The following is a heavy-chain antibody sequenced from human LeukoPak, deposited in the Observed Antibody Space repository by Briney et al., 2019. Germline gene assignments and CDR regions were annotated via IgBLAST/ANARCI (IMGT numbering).Heavy chain of an antibody. D-gene: IGHD3-10*01. Sequence: GGSLRLSCAASGFTFSSYAMSWVRQAPGRGLEWVSAISGSGGSTYYADSVKGRFTISRDNSKNTLYLQMNSLRAEETAVYYCAKDRDRVGIPMAWGQGTLVTVSS. CDR2: ISGSGGST. CDR1: GFTFSSYA. V-gene: IGHV3-23*01. J-gene: IGHJ5*02. CDR3: AKDRDRVGIPMA.